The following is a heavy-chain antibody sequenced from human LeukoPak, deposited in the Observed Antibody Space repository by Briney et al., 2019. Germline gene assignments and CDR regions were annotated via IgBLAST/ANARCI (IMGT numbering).Heavy chain of an antibody. CDR1: GFTFKNVW. J-gene: IGHJ4*02. D-gene: IGHD5-18*01. Sequence: GGSLRLSCAASGFTFKNVWMNWVRQAPGKGLEWVAVIWYDGSNKYYADSVRGRFTISRDNSKNTLYLQMNSLRAEDTAVYYCARDSSYGSYYFDYWGQGTLVTVSS. V-gene: IGHV3-33*08. CDR2: IWYDGSNK. CDR3: ARDSSYGSYYFDY.